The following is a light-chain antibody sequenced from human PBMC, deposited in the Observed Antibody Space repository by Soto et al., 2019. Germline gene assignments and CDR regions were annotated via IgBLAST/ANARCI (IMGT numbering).Light chain of an antibody. J-gene: IGLJ1*01. Sequence: QSVLTQPRAVSFSPGQSVTISCTGTKGDLGNHNYVSWFQQHPGKAPKLIIFDVTRRPSGVPDHFSGSQSGNRASLSISGLQAEDEADYYCCSYGDTNTVYVFGTGTKVTVL. V-gene: IGLV2-11*01. CDR3: CSYGDTNTVYV. CDR2: DVT. CDR1: KGDLGNHNY.